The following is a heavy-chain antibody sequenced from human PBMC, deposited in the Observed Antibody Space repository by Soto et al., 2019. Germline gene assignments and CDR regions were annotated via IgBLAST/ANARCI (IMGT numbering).Heavy chain of an antibody. CDR3: AREQSVSGGIAAAGMFLV. J-gene: IGHJ4*02. V-gene: IGHV4-31*03. D-gene: IGHD6-13*01. CDR1: GGSISSGGYY. Sequence: SETLSLTCTVSGGSISSGGYYWSWIRQHPGKGLEWIGYIYYSGSTYYNPSLKSRVTISVDTSKNQFSLKLSSVTAADTAVYYCAREQSVSGGIAAAGMFLVWGQGTLVTVSS. CDR2: IYYSGST.